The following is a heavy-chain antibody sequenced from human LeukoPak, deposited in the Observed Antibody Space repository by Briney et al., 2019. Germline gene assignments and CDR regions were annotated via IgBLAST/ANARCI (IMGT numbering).Heavy chain of an antibody. CDR1: GYTFTSYA. CDR3: ARDLRYFDWLYCLDP. D-gene: IGHD3-9*01. V-gene: IGHV1-3*01. CDR2: INADNGNT. Sequence: ASVKVSCKASGYTFTSYAMHWVRQAPGQRLEWMGWINADNGNTKYSQKFQGRVTITRDTSASTAYMELSSLRSEDTAVYYCARDLRYFDWLYCLDPWGQGTLVTVSS. J-gene: IGHJ5*02.